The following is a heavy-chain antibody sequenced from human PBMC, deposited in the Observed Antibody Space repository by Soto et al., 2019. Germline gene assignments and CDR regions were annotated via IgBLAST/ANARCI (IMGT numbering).Heavy chain of an antibody. CDR2: INPSGGST. CDR3: ARVYCSGGGCYSIDY. J-gene: IGHJ4*02. CDR1: GYAFTSYH. V-gene: IGHV1-46*03. Sequence: QVQLVQSGAEVKKPGASVKVSCKASGYAFTSYHMHWVRQAPGQGLQWMGIINPSGGSTFYAQKFQCRVTMTRDTSTSTVYMDLSSLRSEDTAVYYCARVYCSGGGCYSIDYWGQGTLVTVSS. D-gene: IGHD2-15*01.